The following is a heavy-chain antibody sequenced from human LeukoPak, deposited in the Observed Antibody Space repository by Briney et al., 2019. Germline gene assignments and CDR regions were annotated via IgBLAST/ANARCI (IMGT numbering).Heavy chain of an antibody. CDR2: INPSGGST. CDR1: GYTFTSYY. CDR3: ARDGRCCSSTSCYTGIPDYYYYYMDV. Sequence: RASVKVSCKASGYTFTSYYMHWVRQAPGQGLEWMGIINPSGGSTSYAQKFQGRVTITTDESTSTAYMELSSLRSEDTAVYYCARDGRCCSSTSCYTGIPDYYYYYMDVWGKGTTVTVSS. V-gene: IGHV1-46*01. J-gene: IGHJ6*03. D-gene: IGHD2-2*02.